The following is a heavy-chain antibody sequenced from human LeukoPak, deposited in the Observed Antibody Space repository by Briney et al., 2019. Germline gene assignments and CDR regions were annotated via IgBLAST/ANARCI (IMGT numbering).Heavy chain of an antibody. CDR3: TKTSGGGGHDS. J-gene: IGHJ5*01. Sequence: SETLSLTCSVSGYSIATGNYWAWVRHPPGKGLEWIGCVSPSATHYKSTLTSHAAISTHTPPNHFSLTLTSMTAADSAFYYCTKTSGGGGHDSWGPGILVTVSS. V-gene: IGHV4-38-2*01. CDR2: VSPSAT. D-gene: IGHD4-23*01. CDR1: GYSIATGNY.